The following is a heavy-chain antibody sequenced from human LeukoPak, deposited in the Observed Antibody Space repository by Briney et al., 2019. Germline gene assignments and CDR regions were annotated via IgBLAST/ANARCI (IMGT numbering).Heavy chain of an antibody. J-gene: IGHJ5*02. CDR2: FIPIFVTV. Sequence: SVTVSCKGSGGTFSSYAISWVRQAPGQGPEWVGRFIPIFVTVNYAQKFQGRVTITMDESRSTAYMELSSLRSEDAAVYYCARDGRNSSGFYLRGGPNWFDPWGQGTLVTVSS. CDR1: GGTFSSYA. V-gene: IGHV1-69*05. CDR3: ARDGRNSSGFYLRGGPNWFDP. D-gene: IGHD3-22*01.